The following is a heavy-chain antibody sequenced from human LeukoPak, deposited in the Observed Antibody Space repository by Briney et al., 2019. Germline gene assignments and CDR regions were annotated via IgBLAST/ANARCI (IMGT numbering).Heavy chain of an antibody. J-gene: IGHJ3*02. Sequence: ASVKVSCKASGYTFTSYGISWVRQAPGQGLEWMGWISAYNGNTNYAQKLQGRVTMTTDTSTSTAYMELRSLRSDDTAVYYCARDLFRYTIFGVVTNFPSAFDIWGQGTMVTVCS. D-gene: IGHD3-3*01. V-gene: IGHV1-18*01. CDR2: ISAYNGNT. CDR1: GYTFTSYG. CDR3: ARDLFRYTIFGVVTNFPSAFDI.